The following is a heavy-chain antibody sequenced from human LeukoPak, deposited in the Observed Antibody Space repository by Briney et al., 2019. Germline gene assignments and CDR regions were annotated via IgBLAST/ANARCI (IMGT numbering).Heavy chain of an antibody. Sequence: SVKVSCKASGYTFTSYYMHWVRQAPGQGLEWMGRIIPIFGTANYAQKFQGRVTITTDESTSTAYMELSSLRSEDTAVYYCARSVVGQLWFSGDDAFDIWGQGTMVTVSS. D-gene: IGHD5-18*01. CDR2: IIPIFGTA. J-gene: IGHJ3*02. V-gene: IGHV1-69*05. CDR3: ARSVVGQLWFSGDDAFDI. CDR1: GYTFTSYY.